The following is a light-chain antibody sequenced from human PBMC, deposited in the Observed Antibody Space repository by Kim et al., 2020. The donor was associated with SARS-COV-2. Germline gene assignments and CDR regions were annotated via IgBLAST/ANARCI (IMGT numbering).Light chain of an antibody. CDR2: DFN. J-gene: IGLJ2*01. Sequence: HSALTQPASVSGSPGQSITISCTGTSSDIGGYNYVSWFQQYPGKAPKLLIYDFNLRPSGVSARFSGSKSGNTASLTISGLQADDEAVYHCSSYTDTDTWIFGGGTQLTVL. CDR3: SSYTDTDTWI. CDR1: SSDIGGYNY. V-gene: IGLV2-14*03.